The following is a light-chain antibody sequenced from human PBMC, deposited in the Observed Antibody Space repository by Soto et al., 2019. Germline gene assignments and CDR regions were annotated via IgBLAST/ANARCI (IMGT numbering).Light chain of an antibody. CDR3: QHYNSYSEA. Sequence: DIQMTQSPSTPSGSVGDRVTITCRASQTISRGLAWYQQKPGKAPKLLIYKASNLKSGVPSRFSGSGSGIEFTLTISRLQPDDFATYYCQHYNSYSEAFGQGTKVDI. V-gene: IGKV1-5*03. CDR1: QTISRG. J-gene: IGKJ1*01. CDR2: KAS.